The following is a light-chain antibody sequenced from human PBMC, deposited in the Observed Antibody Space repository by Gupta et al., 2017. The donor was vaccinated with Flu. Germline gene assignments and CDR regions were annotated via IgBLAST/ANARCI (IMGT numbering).Light chain of an antibody. J-gene: IGKJ4*01. CDR1: RSVSSY. CDR3: QQRSTWRT. CDR2: DAS. V-gene: IGKV3-11*01. Sequence: SPATLSLSQGERATRSCRDSRSVSSYLGWYQQKPGQAPRLIIYDASNRATGIPDRFSGSGSGTDFTLTSSSREPEDCAVYYWQQRSTWRTFGGGTKVEIK.